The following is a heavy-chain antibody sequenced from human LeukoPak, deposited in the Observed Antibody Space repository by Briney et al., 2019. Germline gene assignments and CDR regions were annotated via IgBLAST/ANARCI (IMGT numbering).Heavy chain of an antibody. CDR1: GFTFSDYY. D-gene: IGHD3-22*01. Sequence: GGSLRLSRAASGFTFSDYYMTWIRQAPGKGLEWISYIGTGGSIINYADSVKGRFTISRDNAKNSLYLQMNTLRAEDTAVYYCARVRSSGSPLDYWGQGTLVTVSS. CDR3: ARVRSSGSPLDY. CDR2: IGTGGSII. V-gene: IGHV3-11*01. J-gene: IGHJ4*02.